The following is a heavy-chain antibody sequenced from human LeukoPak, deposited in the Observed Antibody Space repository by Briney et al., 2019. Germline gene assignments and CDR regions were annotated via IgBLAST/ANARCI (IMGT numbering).Heavy chain of an antibody. Sequence: SETLSLTCAVYGGSVSGYYWSWIRQPPGKGLEWIGEINHSASTNYNPSLKSRVTISVDTSKNQFSLRLSSVTAADTAVYYCARGYSSSWYKKGWFDPWGQGTLVTVSS. J-gene: IGHJ5*02. CDR1: GGSVSGYY. V-gene: IGHV4-34*01. D-gene: IGHD6-13*01. CDR2: INHSAST. CDR3: ARGYSSSWYKKGWFDP.